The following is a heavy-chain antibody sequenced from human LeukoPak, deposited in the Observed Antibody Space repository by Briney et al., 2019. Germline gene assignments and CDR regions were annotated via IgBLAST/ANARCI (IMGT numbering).Heavy chain of an antibody. Sequence: GGSLRLSCAASGISFSGYAMTWVRQAPGKGLEWVSGISDSGDSTYYADSVKGRFTISRDNSKYTLYLQMNSLRAEDTAVYYCARDGVEFYNWFDPWGQGTLVTVSS. V-gene: IGHV3-23*01. CDR3: ARDGVEFYNWFDP. CDR1: GISFSGYA. J-gene: IGHJ5*02. D-gene: IGHD2-21*01. CDR2: ISDSGDST.